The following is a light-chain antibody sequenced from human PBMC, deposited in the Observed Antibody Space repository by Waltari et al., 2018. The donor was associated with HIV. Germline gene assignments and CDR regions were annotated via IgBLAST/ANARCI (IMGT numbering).Light chain of an antibody. Sequence: DVQMTQSPSSLSASVGDRVTITCRAIHRSSTYLNWYQQKPGRAPNLLIYAASTLQVGVPSRFSGSGSGTDFTLSISGLQREDFGTYYCQQSYSTPRSFGGGTKVEIK. CDR3: QQSYSTPRS. CDR1: HRSSTY. V-gene: IGKV1-39*01. CDR2: AAS. J-gene: IGKJ4*01.